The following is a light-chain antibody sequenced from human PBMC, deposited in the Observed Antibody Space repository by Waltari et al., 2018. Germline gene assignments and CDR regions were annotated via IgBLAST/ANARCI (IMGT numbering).Light chain of an antibody. CDR3: QQYKSYSS. CDR1: QNINSW. J-gene: IGKJ2*03. Sequence: DIQMTQSPSTLSASVGDRVTITCRASQNINSWLAWYQQKPGKAPKLLIYKASTLESGVPSRFSGSGSGTEFTLTISSLQPDDVATYYCQQYKSYSSFGQGTKLEIK. V-gene: IGKV1-5*03. CDR2: KAS.